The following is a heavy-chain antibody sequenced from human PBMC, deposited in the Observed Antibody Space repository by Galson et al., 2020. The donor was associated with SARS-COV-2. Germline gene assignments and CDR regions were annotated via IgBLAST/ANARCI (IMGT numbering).Heavy chain of an antibody. CDR2: IIPIFGTA. CDR1: GGTFSSYA. CDR3: ARGRGAYSGYDLFYYMDV. J-gene: IGHJ6*03. V-gene: IGHV1-69*01. D-gene: IGHD5-12*01. Sequence: KISCKASGGTFSSYAISWVRQAPGQGLEWMGGIIPIFGTANYAQKFQGRVTITADESTSTAYMELSSLRSEDTAVYYCARGRGAYSGYDLFYYMDVWGKGTTVTVSS.